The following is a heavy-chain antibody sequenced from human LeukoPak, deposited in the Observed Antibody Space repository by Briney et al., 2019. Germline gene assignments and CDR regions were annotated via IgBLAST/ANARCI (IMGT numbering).Heavy chain of an antibody. CDR2: INHSGST. CDR1: GGSISSSSYF. J-gene: IGHJ4*02. D-gene: IGHD3-10*01. V-gene: IGHV4-39*07. Sequence: PSETLSLTCTVSGGSISSSSYFWGWIRQPPGKGLEWIGEINHSGSTNYNPSLKSRVTISVDTSKNQFSLKLSSVTAADTAVYYCARPLHYGSGSPMGGFDYWGQGTLVTVSS. CDR3: ARPLHYGSGSPMGGFDY.